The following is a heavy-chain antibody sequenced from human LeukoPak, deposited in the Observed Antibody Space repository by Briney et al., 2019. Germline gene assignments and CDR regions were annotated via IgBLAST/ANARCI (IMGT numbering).Heavy chain of an antibody. CDR2: FWANGNDK. V-gene: IGHV3-33*01. CDR3: ARVGSSSPHNAFDI. Sequence: PGGSLRLSCAASGFAFSYYGMHWVRQAPGKGLEWVAVFWANGNDKYYIDSVKGRFSVSRDNSKNTLYLQMDSLRAEDTAVYYCARVGSSSPHNAFDIWGQGTMVTVSS. D-gene: IGHD6-6*01. CDR1: GFAFSYYG. J-gene: IGHJ3*02.